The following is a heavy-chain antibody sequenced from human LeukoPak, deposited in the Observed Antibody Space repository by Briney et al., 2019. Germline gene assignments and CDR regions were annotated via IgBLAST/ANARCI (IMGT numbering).Heavy chain of an antibody. D-gene: IGHD3-22*01. CDR2: IYYSGST. CDR1: GESLNDYY. J-gene: IGHJ4*02. Sequence: SETLPLTCAVYGESLNDYYWNWIRQPPGKGLEWIGSIYYSGSTYYNPSLKSRVTISVDTSKNQFSLKLSSVTAADTAVYYCARTPTTRKYYYDSSGHGGDYWGQGTLVTVSS. CDR3: ARTPTTRKYYYDSSGHGGDY. V-gene: IGHV4-34*01.